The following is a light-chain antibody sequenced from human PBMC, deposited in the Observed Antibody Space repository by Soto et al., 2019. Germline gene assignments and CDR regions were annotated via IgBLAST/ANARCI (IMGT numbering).Light chain of an antibody. J-gene: IGKJ1*01. CDR1: QNINNY. CDR3: QPSYTTPVT. Sequence: DIQMTQSPSSLSASVGDRVTITCRASQNINNYLNWYQQRPGKAPKLLIYAASNFQSGVPSRFSGSGSKTDFTLTISSLQPEDFATYYCQPSYTTPVTFGQGTKV. V-gene: IGKV1-39*01. CDR2: AAS.